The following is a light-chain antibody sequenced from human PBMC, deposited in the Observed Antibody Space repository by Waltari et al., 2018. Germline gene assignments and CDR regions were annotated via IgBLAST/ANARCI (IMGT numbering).Light chain of an antibody. CDR3: ASWDDSHYV. V-gene: IGLV1-47*01. J-gene: IGLJ1*01. CDR2: RNN. CDR1: IPNLGSNY. Sequence: QSVLTQPPSASETPGQRVTTSCSGGIPNLGSNYLYWYLQVPGAAPRLLSYRNNQRPSGVPDRFSGSKFGTSASLAIDGLRSEDEAVYYCASWDDSHYVFGPGTKVTVL.